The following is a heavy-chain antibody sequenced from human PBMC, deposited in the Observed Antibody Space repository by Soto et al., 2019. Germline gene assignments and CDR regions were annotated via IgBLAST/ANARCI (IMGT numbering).Heavy chain of an antibody. CDR2: INPNSGGT. J-gene: IGHJ3*02. V-gene: IGHV1-2*04. D-gene: IGHD2-2*01. CDR1: GYTFTGCY. Sequence: ASVKVSCKASGYTFTGCYRQWVRQAPGQGLEWMGWINPNSGGTNYAQKFQGWVTMTRDTSISTAYMELSRLRSDDTAVYYCARESVDCSSTSCPPDAFDIWGQGTMVTVSS. CDR3: ARESVDCSSTSCPPDAFDI.